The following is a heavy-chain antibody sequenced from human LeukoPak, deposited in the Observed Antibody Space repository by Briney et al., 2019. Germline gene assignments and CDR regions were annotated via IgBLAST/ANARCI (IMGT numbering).Heavy chain of an antibody. CDR1: SVTFSNYF. Sequence: PGGSLRLSCAASSVTFSNYFMTWVRQAPGTGLEWVATIKQDGSEKYYVDSVKGRFIISRDNAKNSLYLQMSSLRAEDTAVYYCATQSWGTFDYWGQGTLVTVSS. V-gene: IGHV3-7*01. CDR2: IKQDGSEK. D-gene: IGHD1/OR15-1a*01. J-gene: IGHJ4*02. CDR3: ATQSWGTFDY.